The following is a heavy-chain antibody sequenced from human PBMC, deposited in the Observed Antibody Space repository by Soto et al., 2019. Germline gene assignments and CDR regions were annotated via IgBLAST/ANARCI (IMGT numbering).Heavy chain of an antibody. D-gene: IGHD1-26*01. Sequence: SETLSLTCTVSGGSISGYYWSWIRQPPGKGLEWIGYMYNTGSTVYNPSFKSRVTISVDTSKNQFSLKLNSVTAADTAVYYCGGERRSYWYPGPHPLDVWGQGTTVTVS. CDR2: MYNTGST. CDR3: GGERRSYWYPGPHPLDV. CDR1: GGSISGYY. J-gene: IGHJ6*02. V-gene: IGHV4-59*01.